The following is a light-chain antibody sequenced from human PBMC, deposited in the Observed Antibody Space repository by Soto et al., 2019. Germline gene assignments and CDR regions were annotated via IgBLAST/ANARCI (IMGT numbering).Light chain of an antibody. J-gene: IGKJ2*01. CDR2: KAS. V-gene: IGKV1-5*03. CDR3: QKYDRFPYT. CDR1: QSINSW. Sequence: DIQMTQSPSTLSASIGDTVIITCRASQSINSWLAWYQQKPGKAPKLLIHKASTLESGVPSRFSGSKSGTEFTLTISSLQPDDFATFYCQKYDRFPYTFGQGTKLEIK.